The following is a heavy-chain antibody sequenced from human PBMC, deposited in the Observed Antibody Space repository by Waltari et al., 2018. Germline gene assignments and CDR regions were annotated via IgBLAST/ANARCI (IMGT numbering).Heavy chain of an antibody. CDR1: GYTFTDYY. V-gene: IGHV1-69-2*01. D-gene: IGHD4-17*01. Sequence: KVSGYTFTDYYMHWVQQAPGKGLEWMGLVDPEDGETIYAEKFQGRVTITADTSTDTAYMELSSLRSEDTAVYYCATAVMTTVTTRDYWGQGTLVTVSS. J-gene: IGHJ4*02. CDR3: ATAVMTTVTTRDY. CDR2: VDPEDGET.